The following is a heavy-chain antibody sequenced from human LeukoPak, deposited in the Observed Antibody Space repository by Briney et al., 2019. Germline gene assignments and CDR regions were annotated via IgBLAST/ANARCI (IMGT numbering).Heavy chain of an antibody. D-gene: IGHD3-22*01. CDR2: MFYSGST. V-gene: IGHV4-39*01. Sequence: SETLSLTCTVSGGSISSRSHCWGWIRQPPGKGLEWIGTMFYSGSTYYNPSLKSRVAISVDTSENQFSLELNSVTAADTAVYYCAVAGVGYYDSRGLHAFDFGARGKMFPVS. J-gene: IGHJ3*01. CDR1: GGSISSRSHC. CDR3: AVAGVGYYDSRGLHAFDF.